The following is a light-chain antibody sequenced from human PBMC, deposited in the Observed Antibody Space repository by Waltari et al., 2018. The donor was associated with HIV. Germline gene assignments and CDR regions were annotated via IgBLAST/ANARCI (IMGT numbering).Light chain of an antibody. J-gene: IGKJ1*01. V-gene: IGKV1-39*01. Sequence: DIQMTQSPSSLSASVGYRDTITCRASQSISSYFNWYQQKPGKAPKLLIYAASSLQSGVPSRFNGSGSGTDFTLTISSLQPEDFATYYCQQSYGTPRTFGQGTKVEIK. CDR3: QQSYGTPRT. CDR1: QSISSY. CDR2: AAS.